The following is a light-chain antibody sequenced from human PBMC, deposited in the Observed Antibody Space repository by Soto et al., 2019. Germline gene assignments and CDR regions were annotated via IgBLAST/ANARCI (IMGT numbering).Light chain of an antibody. Sequence: EIVMTQSPATLSVSPGERATLSCRASQSVSSNLAWYQQKPGQAPRLLIYGTSTRAGGVPARFSGGGSGTEFTLTITSLQTEDFAVYYCQQYGSSPETFGQGTKVDI. J-gene: IGKJ1*01. V-gene: IGKV3-15*01. CDR2: GTS. CDR1: QSVSSN. CDR3: QQYGSSPET.